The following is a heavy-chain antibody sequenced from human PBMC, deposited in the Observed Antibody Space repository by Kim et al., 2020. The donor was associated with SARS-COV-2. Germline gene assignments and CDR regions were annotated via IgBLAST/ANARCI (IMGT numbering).Heavy chain of an antibody. CDR3: ARGSSWLIDY. J-gene: IGHJ4*02. Sequence: NIYYADSVKGRFTIYRDNAKNSLYLQMNSLRAEDTAVYYCARGSSWLIDYWGQGTLVTVSS. CDR2: NI. V-gene: IGHV3-48*03. D-gene: IGHD6-13*01.